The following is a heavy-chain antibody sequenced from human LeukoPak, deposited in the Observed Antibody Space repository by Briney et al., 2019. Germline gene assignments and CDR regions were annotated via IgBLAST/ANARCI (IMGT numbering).Heavy chain of an antibody. J-gene: IGHJ4*02. CDR2: INTNTGNP. V-gene: IGHV7-4-1*02. D-gene: IGHD2-15*01. Sequence: ASVKVSCKASGYTFTSYAMNWVRQAPGQGLEWMGWINTNTGNPTYAQGFTGRFVFSLDTSVSTAYLQISSLKAEDTAVYYCARGGYCSGGSCLHLDYWGQGTLVTVSS. CDR1: GYTFTSYA. CDR3: ARGGYCSGGSCLHLDY.